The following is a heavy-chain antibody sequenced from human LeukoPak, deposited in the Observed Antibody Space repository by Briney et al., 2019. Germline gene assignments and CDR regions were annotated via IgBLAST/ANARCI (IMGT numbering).Heavy chain of an antibody. CDR3: ARSEMATVLSQDY. CDR2: IYPGDSKT. J-gene: IGHJ4*02. CDR1: GNSFTNHL. D-gene: IGHD5-24*01. Sequence: GSSLNISCDGAGNSFTNHLIWWLRQIRGKLVEWTGIIYPGDSKTRYSPSVQGQVTISADKSISTAYLQWNSLKASDTAMYYCARSEMATVLSQDYWGQGTLVTVSS. V-gene: IGHV5-51*01.